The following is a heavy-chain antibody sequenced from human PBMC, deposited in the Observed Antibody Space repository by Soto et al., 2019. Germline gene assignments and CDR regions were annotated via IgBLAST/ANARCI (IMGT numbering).Heavy chain of an antibody. CDR2: ASYDGSLK. V-gene: IGHV3-30-3*01. J-gene: IGHJ6*02. CDR1: GFTFRTSA. D-gene: IGHD6-6*01. CDR3: AREDFASRPPPYYYYGMDV. Sequence: QVQLVESGGGMVQPGRSLTLSCAASGFTFRTSAIHWVRQAPGKGLQWVAFASYDGSLKYYADSVKGRFTISRDNSKNTVLLQMNNLRPEDTAVYYCAREDFASRPPPYYYYGMDVWGRGTTVTVSS.